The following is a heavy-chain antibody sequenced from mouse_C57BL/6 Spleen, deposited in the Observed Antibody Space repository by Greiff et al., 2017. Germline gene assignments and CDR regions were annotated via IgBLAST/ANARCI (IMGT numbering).Heavy chain of an antibody. CDR1: GYTFTDYE. J-gene: IGHJ4*01. CDR2: IDPATGGT. V-gene: IGHV1-15*01. CDR3: ARKNYYGKDAMDY. D-gene: IGHD2-1*01. Sequence: QVQLQQPGAELVRPGASVTLSCKASGYTFTDYEMHWVKQTPVHGLEWIGAIDPATGGTAYNQKFKGKAILTADTSSSTAYMKLRSLTSEDSAVYYCARKNYYGKDAMDYWGQGTSVTVSS.